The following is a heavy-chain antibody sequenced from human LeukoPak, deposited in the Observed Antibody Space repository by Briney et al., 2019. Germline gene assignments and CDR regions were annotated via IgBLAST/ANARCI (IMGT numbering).Heavy chain of an antibody. J-gene: IGHJ3*02. Sequence: GGSLRLSCAASGFTFSSYAMHWVRQAPGKGLEYVSAISSNGGSTYYANSVRGRFTISRDNSKNTLYLQMGSLRAEDMAVYYCARAPAGTYAFDIWGQGTMVTVSS. CDR2: ISSNGGST. CDR3: ARAPAGTYAFDI. CDR1: GFTFSSYA. D-gene: IGHD1-14*01. V-gene: IGHV3-64*01.